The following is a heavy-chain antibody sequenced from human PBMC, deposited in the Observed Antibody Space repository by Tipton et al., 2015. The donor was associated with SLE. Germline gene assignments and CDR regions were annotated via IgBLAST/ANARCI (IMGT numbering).Heavy chain of an antibody. CDR3: ARGGCSSTSCPLLDY. CDR1: GGSISSYY. CDR2: VYYSGSA. Sequence: GLVKPSETLSLTCAVSGGSISSYYWSWIRQPPGKGLEWIGHVYYSGSANYNPSLKSRVTISVDTSKNQFSLKLSSVTAADTAVYYCARGGCSSTSCPLLDYWGQGTLVTVSS. D-gene: IGHD2-2*01. V-gene: IGHV4-59*01. J-gene: IGHJ4*02.